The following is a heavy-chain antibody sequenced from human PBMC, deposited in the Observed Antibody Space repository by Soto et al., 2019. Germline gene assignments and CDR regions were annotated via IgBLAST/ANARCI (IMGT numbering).Heavy chain of an antibody. CDR3: ATGGSSDWQVAFDF. CDR2: VNHKGRT. CDR1: GGSISSYY. Sequence: SETLSLTSTVSGGSISSYYRSWIRQPPGKGLEWIGKVNHKGRTNYNPSLKSRVTISLDMSKNQISLKLTSVTAADTAVYYCATGGSSDWQVAFDFWGPGTMVTVSS. D-gene: IGHD6-19*01. J-gene: IGHJ3*01. V-gene: IGHV4-59*12.